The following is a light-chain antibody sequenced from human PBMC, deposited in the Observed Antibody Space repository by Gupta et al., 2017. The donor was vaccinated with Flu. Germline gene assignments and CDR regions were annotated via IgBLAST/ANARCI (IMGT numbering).Light chain of an antibody. V-gene: IGKV4-1*01. CDR1: QSLLSSSNNKNY. J-gene: IGKJ4*01. CDR2: WAS. Sequence: DIVMTQSPDSLAVSLGERATINCKSSQSLLSSSNNKNYLAWYQQNSGQPPKMLIYWASTRGSGLPDRISGRASATDITLTIRMLHAEDVTVYYIQGDYDPPVTFGGGTKVEIK. CDR3: QGDYDPPVT.